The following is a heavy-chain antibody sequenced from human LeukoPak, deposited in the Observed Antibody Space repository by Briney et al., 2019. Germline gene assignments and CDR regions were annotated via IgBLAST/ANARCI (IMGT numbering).Heavy chain of an antibody. V-gene: IGHV3-30*02. CDR1: GFTFSSYG. Sequence: GGSLRLSCAASGFTFSSYGMHWVRQAPGKGLEWVAFIRYDGSNKYYADSVKGRFTISRDNSKNTLYLQMNSLRAEDTAVYYCAKDRDSSSWAEYFQHWGQGTLVTVSS. J-gene: IGHJ1*01. D-gene: IGHD6-13*01. CDR3: AKDRDSSSWAEYFQH. CDR2: IRYDGSNK.